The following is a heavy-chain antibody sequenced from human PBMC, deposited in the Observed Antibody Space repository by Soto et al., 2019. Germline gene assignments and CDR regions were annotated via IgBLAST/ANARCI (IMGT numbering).Heavy chain of an antibody. D-gene: IGHD2-21*01. J-gene: IGHJ6*02. CDR1: GGTFSSYA. Sequence: QVQLVQSGAEVQKPGSSVKVSCKASGGTFSSYAISWVRQAPGQGLEWMGGIIPIFGTANYAQKFQGRVTITADKSTSTAYRELSSLRAEDTAVYYCARANMVAIVQDCDGMDVWGQGTTVTVSS. CDR3: ARANMVAIVQDCDGMDV. CDR2: IIPIFGTA. V-gene: IGHV1-69*06.